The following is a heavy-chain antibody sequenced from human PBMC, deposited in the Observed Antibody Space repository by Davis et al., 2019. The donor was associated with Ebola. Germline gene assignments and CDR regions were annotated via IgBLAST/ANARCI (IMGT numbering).Heavy chain of an antibody. CDR1: GFTFSSYG. D-gene: IGHD5-18*01. Sequence: GGSLRLSCAASGFTFSSYGMHWVRQAPGKGLEWVAVIWYDGSNKYYADSVKGRFTISRDNSKNTLYLQMNSLRAEDTAVYYCARGDSYGSSYNWFDPWGQGTLVTVSS. V-gene: IGHV3-33*08. CDR2: IWYDGSNK. J-gene: IGHJ5*02. CDR3: ARGDSYGSSYNWFDP.